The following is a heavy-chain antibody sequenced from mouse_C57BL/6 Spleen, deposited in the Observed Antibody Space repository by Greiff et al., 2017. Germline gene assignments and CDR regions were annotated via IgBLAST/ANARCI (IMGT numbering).Heavy chain of an antibody. V-gene: IGHV10-3*01. D-gene: IGHD2-4*01. CDR2: LRSKSSNYAT. Sequence: EVQLVESGGGLVQPKGSLKLSCAASGFTFNTYAMHWVRQAPGKGLEGVARLRSKSSNYATYYADSVKDRFTISRDDSQSMLYLQMNNLKTEDTAMYYCVRNYDSYYAMDYWGQGTSVTVSS. CDR3: VRNYDSYYAMDY. J-gene: IGHJ4*01. CDR1: GFTFNTYA.